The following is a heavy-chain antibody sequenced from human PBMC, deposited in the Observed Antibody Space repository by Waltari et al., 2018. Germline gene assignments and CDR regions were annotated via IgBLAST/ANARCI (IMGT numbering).Heavy chain of an antibody. CDR3: ARAPLMSGQTFDY. D-gene: IGHD3-10*02. V-gene: IGHV1-69*02. CDR2: IIPILGIA. Sequence: QVQLVQSGAEVKKPGSSVKVSCKASGGTFSSYTISWVRQAPGQGLEWMGRIIPILGIANYAQKCQGRVTITADKSTSTAYMELSSLRSEDTAVYYCARAPLMSGQTFDYWGQGTLVTVSS. J-gene: IGHJ4*02. CDR1: GGTFSSYT.